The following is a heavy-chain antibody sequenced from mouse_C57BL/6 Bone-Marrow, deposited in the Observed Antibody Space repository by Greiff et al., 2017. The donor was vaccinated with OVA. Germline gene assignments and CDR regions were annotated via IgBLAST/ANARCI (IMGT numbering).Heavy chain of an antibody. CDR1: GYSFTGYY. J-gene: IGHJ4*01. V-gene: IGHV1-42*01. Sequence: VHVKQSGPELVKPGASVKISCKASGYSFTGYYMNWVKQSPEKSLEWIGEINPSTGGTTSNQKFKAKATLTVDKSSSTAYMQLKCLTSEDSAVYYCARWGRDYAMDYWGQGTSVTVSS. CDR2: INPSTGGT. CDR3: ARWGRDYAMDY. D-gene: IGHD3-3*01.